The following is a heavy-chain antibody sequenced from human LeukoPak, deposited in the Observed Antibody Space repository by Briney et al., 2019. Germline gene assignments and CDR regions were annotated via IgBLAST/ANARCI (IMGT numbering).Heavy chain of an antibody. Sequence: PSETLSLTCAVYGGSFSGYYWSRIRQPPGKGLEWIGEINHSGSTNYNPSLKSRVTISVDTSKNQFSLKLSSVTAADTAVYYCARGGDVSRKDGYPNGANWFDPWGQGTLVTVSS. CDR3: ARGGDVSRKDGYPNGANWFDP. CDR2: INHSGST. V-gene: IGHV4-34*01. D-gene: IGHD5-24*01. CDR1: GGSFSGYY. J-gene: IGHJ5*02.